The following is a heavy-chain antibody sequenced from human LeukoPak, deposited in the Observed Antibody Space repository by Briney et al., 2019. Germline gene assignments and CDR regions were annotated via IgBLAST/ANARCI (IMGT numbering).Heavy chain of an antibody. V-gene: IGHV3-21*01. CDR2: ISSSSSYI. D-gene: IGHD3-3*01. Sequence: PGGSLRLSCAASGFTFSSYSMNWVRQAPGKGLEWVSSISSSSSYIYYADSVKGRFTISRDNAKNSLYLQMNSLRAEDTAVYYCARDHSQRSIFGVVHPHDAFDIWGQGTMVTVSS. CDR3: ARDHSQRSIFGVVHPHDAFDI. CDR1: GFTFSSYS. J-gene: IGHJ3*02.